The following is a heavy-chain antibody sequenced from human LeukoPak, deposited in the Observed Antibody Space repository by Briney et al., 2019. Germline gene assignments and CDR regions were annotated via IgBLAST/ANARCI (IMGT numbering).Heavy chain of an antibody. J-gene: IGHJ4*02. Sequence: GGSLRLSCAASGFTFDDYAMHWVRQAPGKGLEWVSLISGDGGSTYYADSMKGRFTISRDNSKNSLYLQMNSLRTEDTALYYCAKEEDCSGGSCYVDWGQGTLVTVSS. V-gene: IGHV3-43*02. CDR3: AKEEDCSGGSCYVD. D-gene: IGHD2-15*01. CDR2: ISGDGGST. CDR1: GFTFDDYA.